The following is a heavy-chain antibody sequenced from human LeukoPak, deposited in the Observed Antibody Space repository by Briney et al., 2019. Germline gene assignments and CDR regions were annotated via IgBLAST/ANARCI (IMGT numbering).Heavy chain of an antibody. CDR3: ARETVTWFDY. Sequence: SETLSLTCAVYGGSFSGYYWSWIRQPPGKGLEWIGYIYYSGSTNYNPSLKSRVTISVDTSKNQFPLKLSSVTAADTAVYYCARETVTWFDYWGQGTLVTVSS. V-gene: IGHV4-59*01. CDR1: GGSFSGYY. D-gene: IGHD4-11*01. J-gene: IGHJ4*02. CDR2: IYYSGST.